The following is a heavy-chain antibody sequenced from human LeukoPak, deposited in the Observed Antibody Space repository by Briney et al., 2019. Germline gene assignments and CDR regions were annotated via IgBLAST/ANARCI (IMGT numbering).Heavy chain of an antibody. CDR1: GGSISSGGYY. CDR2: IYYSGST. J-gene: IGHJ4*02. CDR3: ARGYYDSSGYSLWGYDY. V-gene: IGHV4-31*03. Sequence: SETLSLTCTVSGGSISSGGYYWSWIRQHPGKGLEWIGYIYYSGSTYYNPSLKSRVTISVDTSKNQFSLKLSSVTAADTAVYYCARGYYDSSGYSLWGYDYWGQGTLVTVSP. D-gene: IGHD3-22*01.